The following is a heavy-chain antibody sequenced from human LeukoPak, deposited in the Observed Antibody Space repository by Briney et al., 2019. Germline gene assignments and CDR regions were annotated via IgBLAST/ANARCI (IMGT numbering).Heavy chain of an antibody. Sequence: PSQTLSLTCTVSGASITTGAHYWTYIRQSPGKDLEWIGYIYHGGSTYYNPSLKSRVTISIDRPKNQFSLRLTSVTAADTAVYYCARINYYGSGLDLWGQGALVTVSS. J-gene: IGHJ5*02. V-gene: IGHV4-30-2*06. CDR2: IYHGGST. D-gene: IGHD3-10*01. CDR3: ARINYYGSGLDL. CDR1: GASITTGAHY.